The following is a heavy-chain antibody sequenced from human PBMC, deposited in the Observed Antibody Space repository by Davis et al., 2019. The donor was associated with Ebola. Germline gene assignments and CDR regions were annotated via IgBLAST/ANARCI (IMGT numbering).Heavy chain of an antibody. CDR3: AREEGSGEYDFWSGYYSGDWFDP. J-gene: IGHJ5*02. CDR1: GFTFSNFW. D-gene: IGHD3-3*01. Sequence: GGSLRLSCAASGFTFSNFWMHWVRQAPGKGLEWVANIKPDGSEKYYVGSVKGRFTVSRDNAKNSLYLQMNSLRAEDTAVYYCAREEGSGEYDFWSGYYSGDWFDPWGQGTLVTVSS. V-gene: IGHV3-7*01. CDR2: IKPDGSEK.